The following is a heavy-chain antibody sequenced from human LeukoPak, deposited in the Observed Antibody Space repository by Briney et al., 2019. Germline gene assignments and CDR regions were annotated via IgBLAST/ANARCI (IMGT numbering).Heavy chain of an antibody. CDR1: GFTFSSYA. CDR3: AKGIDVLYYDSSGYRTAYYFGY. D-gene: IGHD3-22*01. CDR2: ISGSGGST. V-gene: IGHV3-23*01. Sequence: GGSLRLSCAASGFTFSSYAMSWVRQAPGKGLQWVSAISGSGGSTYYADSVKGRFTISRDNSKNTLYLQMNSLRAEDTAVYYCAKGIDVLYYDSSGYRTAYYFGYWGQGTLVTVSS. J-gene: IGHJ4*02.